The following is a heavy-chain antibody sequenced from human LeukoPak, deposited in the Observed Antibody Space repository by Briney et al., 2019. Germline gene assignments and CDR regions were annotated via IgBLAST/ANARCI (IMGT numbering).Heavy chain of an antibody. CDR2: LDPEDDET. CDR3: TNGGGSYSWFDP. J-gene: IGHJ5*02. CDR1: GYSHVELS. Sequence: GASMKVSCKVSGYSHVELSMHWVRQAPGKGLEWMGGLDPEDDETIYAQKFQGRVTMTEDTSTETAYMELTSLTSEDTAVYYCTNGGGSYSWFDPWGQGTLVTVSS. D-gene: IGHD1-26*01. V-gene: IGHV1-24*01.